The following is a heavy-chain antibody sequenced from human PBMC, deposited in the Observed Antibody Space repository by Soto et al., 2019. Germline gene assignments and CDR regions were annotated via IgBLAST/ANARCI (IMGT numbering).Heavy chain of an antibody. CDR1: GPSIMGFY. J-gene: IGHJ5*02. Sequence: SATLSLTCPVSGPSIMGFYWSWIRESAGKGLEWIGRIYATGTTDYNPSLKSRVMMSVDTSKKQFSLKLRSVTAADTAVYYCVRDGTKTLRDWVDPWGQGISVTVS. V-gene: IGHV4-4*07. CDR3: VRDGTKTLRDWVDP. D-gene: IGHD1-1*01. CDR2: IYATGTT.